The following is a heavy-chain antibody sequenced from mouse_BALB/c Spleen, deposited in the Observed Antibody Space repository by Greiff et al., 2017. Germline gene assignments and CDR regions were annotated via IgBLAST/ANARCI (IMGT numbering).Heavy chain of an antibody. CDR1: GYTFSSYW. CDR2: ILPGSGST. CDR3: ARRGPYYGNTWFAY. D-gene: IGHD2-10*01. V-gene: IGHV1-9*01. Sequence: QVQLQQSGAELMKPGASVKISCKATGYTFSSYWIEWVKQRPGHGLEWIGEILPGSGSTNYNEKFKGKATFTADTSSNTAYMQLSSLTSEDSAVYYCARRGPYYGNTWFAYWGQGTLVTVSA. J-gene: IGHJ3*01.